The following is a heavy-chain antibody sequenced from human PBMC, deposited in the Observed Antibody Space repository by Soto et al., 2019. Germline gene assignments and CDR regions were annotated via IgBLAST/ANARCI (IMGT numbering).Heavy chain of an antibody. CDR2: INPNSGGT. V-gene: IGHV1-2*04. CDR1: GYTFTGYY. Sequence: ASVKVSCKASGYTFTGYYMHWVRQAPGQGLEWMGWINPNSGGTNYAQKFQGWVTMTRDTSISTAYMELSRLRSDDTAVYYFARDLSVDTSGFDYWGQGTLVTVSS. D-gene: IGHD6-25*01. CDR3: ARDLSVDTSGFDY. J-gene: IGHJ4*02.